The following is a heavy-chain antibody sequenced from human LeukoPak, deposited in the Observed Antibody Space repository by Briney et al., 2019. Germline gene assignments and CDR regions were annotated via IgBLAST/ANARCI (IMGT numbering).Heavy chain of an antibody. CDR3: ARDGRYCSSTSCYGDYYYYMDV. Sequence: GGSLRLSCAASGFTFSDSYMSWIRQAPGKGLEWVSYISTSGSTIYYADSVKGRFTISRDNAKNSLYLQMNSLRAEDTAVYYCARDGRYCSSTSCYGDYYYYMDVWGKGTTVTVSS. V-gene: IGHV3-11*04. CDR2: ISTSGSTI. CDR1: GFTFSDSY. J-gene: IGHJ6*03. D-gene: IGHD2-2*01.